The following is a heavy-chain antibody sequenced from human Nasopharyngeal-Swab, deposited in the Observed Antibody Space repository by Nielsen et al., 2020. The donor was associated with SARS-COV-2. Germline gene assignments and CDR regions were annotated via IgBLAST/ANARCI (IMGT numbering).Heavy chain of an antibody. CDR2: IRGRGGSK. CDR3: AKASGDYSGSGSYSDY. Sequence: GGSLPLAWAASGITFSNHAMSWVRPVPGKWLERVSTIRGRGGSKYYADSVKGRFTLSRDNSKNTLYLQMNSLRVEDTAVYYCAKASGDYSGSGSYSDYWGQGTLVTVSS. D-gene: IGHD3-10*01. J-gene: IGHJ4*02. V-gene: IGHV3-23*01. CDR1: GITFSNHA.